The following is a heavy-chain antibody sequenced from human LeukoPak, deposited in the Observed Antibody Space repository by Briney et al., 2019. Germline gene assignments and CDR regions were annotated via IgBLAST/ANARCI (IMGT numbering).Heavy chain of an antibody. Sequence: ASVKVSCKASGYTFTGYYMHWVRQAPGQGLEWMGWINPNSGGTNYAQKFQGRVTMTRDTSISTAYMELSRLRSDDTAVYYCARDRVVRGVTNTYYYYYMDVWGKGTTVTVSS. CDR3: ARDRVVRGVTNTYYYYYMDV. V-gene: IGHV1-2*02. CDR2: INPNSGGT. J-gene: IGHJ6*03. CDR1: GYTFTGYY. D-gene: IGHD3-10*01.